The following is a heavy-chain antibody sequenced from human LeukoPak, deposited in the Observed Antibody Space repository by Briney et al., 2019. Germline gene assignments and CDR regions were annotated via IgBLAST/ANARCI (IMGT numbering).Heavy chain of an antibody. D-gene: IGHD3-10*01. CDR3: ARHLRFGELCWFDP. Sequence: SETLSLTCTVSCGSISSSSYYWGWIRQPPGKGLEWIGSIYYSGSTYYNPSLKSRVTISVDTSKNQFSLKLSSVTAADTAVYYCARHLRFGELCWFDPWGQGTLVTVSS. CDR2: IYYSGST. J-gene: IGHJ5*02. CDR1: CGSISSSSYY. V-gene: IGHV4-39*01.